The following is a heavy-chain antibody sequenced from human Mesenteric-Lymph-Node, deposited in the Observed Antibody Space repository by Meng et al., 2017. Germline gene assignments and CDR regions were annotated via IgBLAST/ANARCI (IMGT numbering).Heavy chain of an antibody. CDR3: GRDQGRELINH. D-gene: IGHD1-7*01. J-gene: IGHJ4*02. Sequence: QGQLRGSGPGLVKPSQTLSLTCSVSGGSISSGDSYWSWIRQPPGKGLEWIGEVYHRGDTNYNPSLKSRVDISVDKSKNQFYLSLFSVTAADTAVYYCGRDQGRELINHWGQGTLVTVSS. CDR1: GGSISSGDSY. V-gene: IGHV4-30-4*01. CDR2: VYHRGDT.